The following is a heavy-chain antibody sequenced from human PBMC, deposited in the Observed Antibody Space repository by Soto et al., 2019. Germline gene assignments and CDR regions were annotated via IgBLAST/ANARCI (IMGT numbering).Heavy chain of an antibody. CDR1: GYTFTSYD. J-gene: IGHJ6*03. Sequence: ASVKASCKASGYTFTSYDINRARQATGQGLEWMGWMHPNSVNTGYAQKFQGRVTMTRNTSISTAYMELSSLRSEDTAVYYCARGIHSTIFGVVVTRGGFYYYYMDVWGKGTTVTVSS. V-gene: IGHV1-8*01. D-gene: IGHD3-3*01. CDR3: ARGIHSTIFGVVVTRGGFYYYYMDV. CDR2: MHPNSVNT.